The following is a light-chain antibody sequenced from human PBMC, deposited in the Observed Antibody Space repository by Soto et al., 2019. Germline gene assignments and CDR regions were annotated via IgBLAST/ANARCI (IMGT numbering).Light chain of an antibody. J-gene: IGKJ5*01. CDR1: QSINNN. CDR2: GAS. V-gene: IGKV3-15*01. CDR3: QQYKNSPIT. Sequence: EIILTQSPATLSVSPGERATLSCRASQSINNNLAWYQQKPGQAPKLLISGASTRATGIPARFSGSGSGTEFTLTISSLQSEDFALYYCQQYKNSPITFGQGTRLEIQ.